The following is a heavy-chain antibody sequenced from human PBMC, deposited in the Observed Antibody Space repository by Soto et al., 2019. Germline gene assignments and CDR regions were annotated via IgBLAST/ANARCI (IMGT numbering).Heavy chain of an antibody. J-gene: IGHJ5*02. V-gene: IGHV3-48*02. CDR3: ARDLGWAFDS. CDR1: GFTFSTFS. Sequence: GGSLRLSCAASGFTFSTFSMNWVRQAPGRGLEWISYISGGGRPISYADSVKGRFTISRDNAKNSLYLQMDSLTDEDTAAYYCARDLGWAFDSWGQGTLVTVSS. D-gene: IGHD6-19*01. CDR2: ISGGGRPI.